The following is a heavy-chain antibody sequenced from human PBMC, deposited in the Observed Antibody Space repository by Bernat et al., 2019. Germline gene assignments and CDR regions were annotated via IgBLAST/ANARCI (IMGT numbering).Heavy chain of an antibody. J-gene: IGHJ3*02. CDR3: ARSGYYDSSGSATSYVFDI. Sequence: EVQLVESGGGLVQPGGSLRLSCAASGFTFSTYWMHWVRQAPGKGLVWVSRINSDGSSTTYADSMKGRFTISRDNAKNTLYLQMNSLRAEDTAVYSCARSGYYDSSGSATSYVFDIWGQGTMVTVSS. CDR1: GFTFSTYW. D-gene: IGHD3-22*01. V-gene: IGHV3-74*01. CDR2: INSDGSST.